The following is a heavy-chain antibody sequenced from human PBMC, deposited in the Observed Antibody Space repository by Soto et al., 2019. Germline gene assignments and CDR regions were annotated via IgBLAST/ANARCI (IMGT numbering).Heavy chain of an antibody. CDR3: ARVWTTVTNWFDP. V-gene: IGHV4-4*02. CDR2: IYHSGST. CDR1: GGYIRSSNG. J-gene: IGHJ5*02. Sequence: LEMMSLSYAVAGGYIRSSNGWSWVRKPPGKGLEWIGEIYHSGSTNYNPSLKSRVTISVDKSKNQFSLKLSSVTAADTAVYYCARVWTTVTNWFDPWGQGTLVIVSS. D-gene: IGHD4-17*01.